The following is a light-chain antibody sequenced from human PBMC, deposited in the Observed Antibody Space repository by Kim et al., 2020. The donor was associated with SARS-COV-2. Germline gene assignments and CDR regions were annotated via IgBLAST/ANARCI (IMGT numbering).Light chain of an antibody. CDR2: QDK. V-gene: IGLV3-1*01. Sequence: SYELTQPPSVSVSPGQTASITCSGDKLGSKYVCWYQQKPGQSPVVVMYQDKKRPSGIPERISASNSGNTATLTISGTQAMDEADYYCQAWDSTTAVFGGG. CDR1: KLGSKY. CDR3: QAWDSTTAV. J-gene: IGLJ2*01.